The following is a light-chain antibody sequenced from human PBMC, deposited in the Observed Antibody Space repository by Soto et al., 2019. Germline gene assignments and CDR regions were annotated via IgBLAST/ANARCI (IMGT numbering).Light chain of an antibody. CDR3: QQYGSSIT. V-gene: IGKV3-15*01. CDR2: GAS. J-gene: IGKJ5*01. CDR1: QSVSSN. Sequence: EIVMTQSPATLSVSPGERATLSFRASQSVSSNLAWYQQKPGQAPRLLIYGASTRATGIPARFSGSGSGTDFTLTISRLEPEDFAVFYCQQYGSSITFGQGTRLEIK.